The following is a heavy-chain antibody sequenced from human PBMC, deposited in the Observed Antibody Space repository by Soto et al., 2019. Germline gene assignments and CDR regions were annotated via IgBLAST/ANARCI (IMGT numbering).Heavy chain of an antibody. J-gene: IGHJ4*02. CDR3: ARAHDYGDYDVGYAYYFDY. V-gene: IGHV1-69*12. D-gene: IGHD4-17*01. CDR1: GGTFSSYA. Sequence: QVQLVQSGAEVKKPGSSVKVSCKASGGTFSSYAISWVRQAPGQGLEWMGGIIPIFGTANYAQKFRGRVTITADESTSTDYMELSSLRYEDTAVYYCARAHDYGDYDVGYAYYFDYWGQGTLVTVSS. CDR2: IIPIFGTA.